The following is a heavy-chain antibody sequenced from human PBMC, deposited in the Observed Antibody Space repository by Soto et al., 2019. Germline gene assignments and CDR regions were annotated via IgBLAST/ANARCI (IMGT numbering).Heavy chain of an antibody. CDR2: IYPGDSDT. Sequence: GESLKISCKGSGYSFTSYWIGWVRQMPGKGLEWMGIIYPGDSDTRYSPSFQGQVTISADKSISTAYLQWSSLKASDTAMYYCARAYCSSTSCYYYYGMDVWGQGTTVTVSS. V-gene: IGHV5-51*01. CDR3: ARAYCSSTSCYYYYGMDV. D-gene: IGHD2-2*01. J-gene: IGHJ6*02. CDR1: GYSFTSYW.